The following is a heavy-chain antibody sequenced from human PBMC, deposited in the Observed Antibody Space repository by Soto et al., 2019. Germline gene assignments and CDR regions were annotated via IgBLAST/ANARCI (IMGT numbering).Heavy chain of an antibody. CDR1: GFTFSTYA. V-gene: IGHV3-23*01. CDR2: VSASGLNT. J-gene: IGHJ4*02. CDR3: AKGRPRRTSGYFFDY. D-gene: IGHD1-1*01. Sequence: EVQLLESGGKLVQPGGSLTLSCAASGFTFSTYAMAWVRQAPGKGLEWVSGVSASGLNTDYADPVKGRFYISRDNSKNTVSLHMNSLRAEDTAFYYWAKGRPRRTSGYFFDYWCQGTPVTVSS.